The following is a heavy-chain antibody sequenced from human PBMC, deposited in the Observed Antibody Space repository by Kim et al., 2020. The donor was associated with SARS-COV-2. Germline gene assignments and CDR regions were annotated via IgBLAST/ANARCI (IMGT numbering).Heavy chain of an antibody. V-gene: IGHV3-13*04. Sequence: GGSLRLSCAASGFTFSSYDMHWVRQATGKGLEWVSAIGTAGDTYYPGSVKGRFTISRENAKNSLYLQMNSLRAGDTAVYYCARAYCSSTNCQGGYYYYGMDVWGQRTTVTVSS. J-gene: IGHJ6*02. CDR2: IGTAGDT. CDR3: ARAYCSSTNCQGGYYYYGMDV. D-gene: IGHD2-2*01. CDR1: GFTFSSYD.